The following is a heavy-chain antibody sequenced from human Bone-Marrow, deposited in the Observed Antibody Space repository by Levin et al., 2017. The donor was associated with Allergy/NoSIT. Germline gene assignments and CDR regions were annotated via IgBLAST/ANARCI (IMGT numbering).Heavy chain of an antibody. CDR1: GDSVSSGSYY. J-gene: IGHJ6*02. D-gene: IGHD3-22*01. V-gene: IGHV4-30-4*01. Sequence: SQTLSLTCTVSGDSVSSGSYYWSWIRQSPGKALEWIGYISYSGTTYYKPSLRSRITISVDSSKNHFSLRLTSVTAADAAIYYCARAVDYSDSRYYFYAMDVWGQGTTVTVSS. CDR2: ISYSGTT. CDR3: ARAVDYSDSRYYFYAMDV.